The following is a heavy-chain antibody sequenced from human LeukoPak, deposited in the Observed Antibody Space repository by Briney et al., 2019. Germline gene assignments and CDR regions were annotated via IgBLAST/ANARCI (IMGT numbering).Heavy chain of an antibody. CDR2: INHSGST. CDR3: ARGVIAVAGSYWYFDL. J-gene: IGHJ2*01. CDR1: GGSFSGYY. D-gene: IGHD6-19*01. V-gene: IGHV4-34*01. Sequence: SETLSLTCAVYGGSFSGYYWSWIRQPPGKGLEWIGEINHSGSTNYNPSLKSRVTISVDTSKNQFSLKLSSVTAADTAVYYCARGVIAVAGSYWYFDLWGRGTLVTVSS.